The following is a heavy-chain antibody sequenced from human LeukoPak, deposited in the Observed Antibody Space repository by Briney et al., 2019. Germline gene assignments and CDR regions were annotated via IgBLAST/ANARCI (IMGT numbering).Heavy chain of an antibody. J-gene: IGHJ4*02. D-gene: IGHD1-7*01. CDR3: ARGGNWNWDY. Sequence: SETLSLTCTVSGGSISSGGYYWTWIRQPPGKGLEWIGEINHLGNTKYNPSLKSRVAISVDIFRKQFSLKLTSVTAADTAIYYCARGGNWNWDYWGQETLVTVSS. V-gene: IGHV4-39*07. CDR1: GGSISSGGYY. CDR2: INHLGNT.